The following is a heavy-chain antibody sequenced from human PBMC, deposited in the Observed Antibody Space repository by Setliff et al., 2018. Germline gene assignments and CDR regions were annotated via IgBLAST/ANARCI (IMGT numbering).Heavy chain of an antibody. CDR2: IYPGDSDT. CDR1: GYSFTSYW. Sequence: GESLKISCKGSGYSFTSYWIGWVRQMPGKGLEWMGIIYPGDSDTRYSPSFQGQVTISADKSISTAYLQWSSPKASDTAMYYCARHPYYYGSGTYLDNNNRWFDPWGQGTLVTVSS. CDR3: ARHPYYYGSGTYLDNNNRWFDP. D-gene: IGHD3-10*01. J-gene: IGHJ5*02. V-gene: IGHV5-51*01.